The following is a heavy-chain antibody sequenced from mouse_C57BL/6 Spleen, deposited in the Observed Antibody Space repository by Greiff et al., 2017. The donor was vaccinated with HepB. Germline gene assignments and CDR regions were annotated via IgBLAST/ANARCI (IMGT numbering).Heavy chain of an antibody. Sequence: EVQLVESGGGLVKPGGSLKLSCAASGFTFSSYAMSWVRQTPEKRLEWVATISDGGSYTYYPDNVKGRFTISRDNAKNNLYLQMSHLKSEDTAMYYCASHVYYSNPYYAMDYWGQGTSVTVSS. J-gene: IGHJ4*01. D-gene: IGHD2-5*01. CDR2: ISDGGSYT. CDR3: ASHVYYSNPYYAMDY. CDR1: GFTFSSYA. V-gene: IGHV5-4*01.